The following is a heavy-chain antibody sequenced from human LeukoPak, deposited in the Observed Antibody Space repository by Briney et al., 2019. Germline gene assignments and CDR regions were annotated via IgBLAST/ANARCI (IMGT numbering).Heavy chain of an antibody. J-gene: IGHJ4*02. V-gene: IGHV3-23*01. CDR3: AKGLRYYYEFDY. CDR2: LTNSGGTT. D-gene: IGHD3-22*01. CDR1: GFTFTNYA. Sequence: GGSLRLSCAASGFTFTNYAMSWVRQAPEKGLEWVSSLTNSGGTTYYAASVKGRFTISIDNSKNTLYLQMNSLRAEDTAIYYCAKGLRYYYEFDYWGQGILVTVSS.